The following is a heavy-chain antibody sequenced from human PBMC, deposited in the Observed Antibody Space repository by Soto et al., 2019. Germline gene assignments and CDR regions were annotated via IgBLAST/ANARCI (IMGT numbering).Heavy chain of an antibody. CDR1: GGSISSSRSY. V-gene: IGHV4-39*01. CDR3: ARRYSYGSGKYGMGV. Sequence: SETLSLTCTVSGGSISSSRSYWGWIRQPPGKGLEWIGTISYSGSTYYNPSFNSRVTISVDTSKNQFSLNLSSVTAADTAVYCCARRYSYGSGKYGMGVWGQGTTVTVSS. CDR2: ISYSGST. J-gene: IGHJ6*02. D-gene: IGHD3-10*01.